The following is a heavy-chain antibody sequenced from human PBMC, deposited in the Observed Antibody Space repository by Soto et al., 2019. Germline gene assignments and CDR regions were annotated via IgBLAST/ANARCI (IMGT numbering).Heavy chain of an antibody. CDR1: GYTFRNFG. J-gene: IGHJ4*02. CDR3: ARDRGTYFDY. CDR2: IAAYNGDT. V-gene: IGHV1-18*01. Sequence: QVQLVQSGAEVKKPGALVKVSYKASGYTFRNFGYSWLRQAPGQRPEWMGWIAAYNGDTNFAPSLRGRLTMTTDTSTTTVYMELNSLTSDDTAVYYCARDRGTYFDYWGQGTLVTVSS.